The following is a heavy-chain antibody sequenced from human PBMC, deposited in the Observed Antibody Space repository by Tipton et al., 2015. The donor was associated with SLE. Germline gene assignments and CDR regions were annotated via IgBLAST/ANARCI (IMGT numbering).Heavy chain of an antibody. CDR1: GFTFSSYS. CDR2: ISGCGRYI. V-gene: IGHV3-21*03. J-gene: IGHJ3*02. CDR3: AREPSQAFDI. Sequence: SLRLSCAASGFTFSSYSMNWVRQAPGKGLEWVSSISGCGRYIYYAESMKGRFTTSRDNAPNSMYLQMNSLRAEDTAVYYCAREPSQAFDIWGQGTMVTVSS.